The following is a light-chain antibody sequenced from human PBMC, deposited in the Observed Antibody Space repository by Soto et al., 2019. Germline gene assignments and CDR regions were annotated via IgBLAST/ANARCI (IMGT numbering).Light chain of an antibody. Sequence: EIVLTQSPGTLSLSPGERATVSCRASESVSRSFLAWYQQKPGRAPSLLIYGASSRATGTPDRFSGSGSGTDFTLTISRREPEDFAMYYCQQYGASPLTFGQGTKVEVQ. V-gene: IGKV3-20*01. CDR2: GAS. J-gene: IGKJ1*01. CDR3: QQYGASPLT. CDR1: ESVSRSF.